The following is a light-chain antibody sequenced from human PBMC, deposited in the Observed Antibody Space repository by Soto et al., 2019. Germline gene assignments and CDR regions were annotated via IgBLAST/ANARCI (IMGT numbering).Light chain of an antibody. CDR2: DAS. J-gene: IGKJ1*01. Sequence: DIHMTQSPSPLSASVGDRVTITSRASPSISSWLAWYQQKPGKAPNLLIYDASTLESGVPSRFSGSGSGTEFTLTISSLQPDDFATYYCQQYNSYWTFGQGTKVDIK. CDR1: PSISSW. CDR3: QQYNSYWT. V-gene: IGKV1-5*01.